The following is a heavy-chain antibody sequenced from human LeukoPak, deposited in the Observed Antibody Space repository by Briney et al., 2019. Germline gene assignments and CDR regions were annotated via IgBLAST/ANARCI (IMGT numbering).Heavy chain of an antibody. CDR2: IYYSGST. V-gene: IGHV4-59*08. D-gene: IGHD3-22*01. J-gene: IGHJ4*02. Sequence: PSETLSLTCTVSGGSISSYYWSWIRQPPGKGLEWIGYIYYSGSTNYNPSLKSRVTISVDTSKKPFSLKLSSVTAADTAVYYCARHLGGFYDSSGYFDYWGQGTLVTVSS. CDR3: ARHLGGFYDSSGYFDY. CDR1: GGSISSYY.